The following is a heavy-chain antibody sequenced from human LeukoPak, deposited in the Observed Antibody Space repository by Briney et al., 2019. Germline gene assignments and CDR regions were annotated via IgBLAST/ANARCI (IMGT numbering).Heavy chain of an antibody. V-gene: IGHV3-11*03. Sequence: GGSLRLSCVVSGIPFSDYYMNWIRQAPGKGLEWISYISSSSSYTDYADSVKGRFTISRDNAKSALYLQLNSLRLEDTAVYYCAAGTAAGFWGQGTLVTVSS. D-gene: IGHD6-25*01. CDR3: AAGTAAGF. CDR2: ISSSSSYT. CDR1: GIPFSDYY. J-gene: IGHJ4*02.